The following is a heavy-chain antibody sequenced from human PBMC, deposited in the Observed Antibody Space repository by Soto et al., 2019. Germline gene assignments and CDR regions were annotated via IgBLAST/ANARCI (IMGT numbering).Heavy chain of an antibody. CDR1: GFIFSNYG. CDR3: AQRGGVGGGSEHPFFEY. CDR2: ISFDGKNR. V-gene: IGHV3-30*18. D-gene: IGHD2-15*01. Sequence: QVQLVESGGGVVQPGKSLRLSCAASGFIFSNYGMHLVRQAPGKGLEWVALISFDGKNRNYADSVKGRVTTYRDNPKNAPYLEMHSLRPEDTAFYYCAQRGGVGGGSEHPFFEYWGQGTLVTVS. J-gene: IGHJ4*02.